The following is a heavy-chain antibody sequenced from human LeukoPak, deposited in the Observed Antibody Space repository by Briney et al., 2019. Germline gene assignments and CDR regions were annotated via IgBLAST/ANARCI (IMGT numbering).Heavy chain of an antibody. Sequence: GGSLRLSCAASGFTFSSYEMNWVRQAPGKGLEWVSYISSSGSTIYYADSVKGRFPISRDNAKNSLSLQMNSLRAEDTAVYYCAREGSYYAFDYWGQGTLVTVSS. CDR2: ISSSGSTI. V-gene: IGHV3-48*03. D-gene: IGHD1-26*01. J-gene: IGHJ4*02. CDR3: AREGSYYAFDY. CDR1: GFTFSSYE.